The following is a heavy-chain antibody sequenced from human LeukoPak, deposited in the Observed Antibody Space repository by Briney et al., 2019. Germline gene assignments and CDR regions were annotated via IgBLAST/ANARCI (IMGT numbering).Heavy chain of an antibody. D-gene: IGHD3-22*01. CDR3: ARDLGQYYDTSDNWFDP. J-gene: IGHJ5*02. V-gene: IGHV3-66*01. Sequence: PGGSLRLSCAASGFTVSSNYMSWVRQAPGKGLEWVSVIYSGGSTHYADSVKGRFTISRDNSKNTVYLQMNSLRAEDTAVYYCARDLGQYYDTSDNWFDPWGQGTLVTVSS. CDR2: IYSGGST. CDR1: GFTVSSNY.